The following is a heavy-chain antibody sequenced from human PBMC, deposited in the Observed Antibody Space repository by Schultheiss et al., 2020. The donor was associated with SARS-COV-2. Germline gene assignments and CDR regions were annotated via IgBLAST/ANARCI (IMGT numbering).Heavy chain of an antibody. CDR2: ISTYNGNT. Sequence: GESLKVSCKASGYPFIGYYIHWVRQAPGQGLEWMGWISTYNGNTNYAQKFQGRVTLTTDTSTSTAYMELRSLRSDDTAVYYCARDGADCYRCKEPWGQGTLVTVSS. CDR1: GYPFIGYY. D-gene: IGHD2-21*02. CDR3: ARDGADCYRCKEP. J-gene: IGHJ5*02. V-gene: IGHV1-18*04.